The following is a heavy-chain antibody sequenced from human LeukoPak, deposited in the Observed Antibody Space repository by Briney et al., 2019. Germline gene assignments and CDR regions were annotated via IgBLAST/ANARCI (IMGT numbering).Heavy chain of an antibody. CDR3: ARSDSYYDSSAWDP. CDR2: IYYSGST. V-gene: IGHV4-31*03. CDR1: GGSISSGGYY. D-gene: IGHD3-22*01. Sequence: SQTLSLTCTVSGGSISSGGYYWSWIRQHPGTGLEWLGYIYYSGSTYYNPSLKSRVTISVDTSKNQFSLKLSSVTAADTAVYYCARSDSYYDSSAWDPWGQGTLVTVSS. J-gene: IGHJ5*02.